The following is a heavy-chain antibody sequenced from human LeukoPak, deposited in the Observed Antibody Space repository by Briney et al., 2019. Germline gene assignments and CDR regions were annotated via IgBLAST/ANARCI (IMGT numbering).Heavy chain of an antibody. CDR3: AKDTKTAVTFDAFDI. CDR2: IWSGGSYT. V-gene: IGHV3-33*03. D-gene: IGHD4-17*01. J-gene: IGHJ3*02. CDR1: GFTFSSYA. Sequence: GGSLRLSCAASGFTFSSYAMSWVRQAPGKGPEWVAVIWSGGSYTYYAPSVKGRFTISRDDSKNTLYLQMNSLRAEDTAVYYCAKDTKTAVTFDAFDIWGQGTMVTVSS.